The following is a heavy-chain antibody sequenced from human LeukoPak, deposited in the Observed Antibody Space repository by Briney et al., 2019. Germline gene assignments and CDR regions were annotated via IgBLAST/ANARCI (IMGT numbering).Heavy chain of an antibody. CDR3: AREKQSGGTPFDY. CDR2: VSYDEKTI. CDR1: GFTFTGHS. V-gene: IGHV3-30*04. Sequence: GGSLRLSCVASGFTFTGHSMHWVRQAPGKGLEWVAVVSYDEKTIFYADSLKGRFTVSRDNSKNTVYLQMNSLRDEDTAVYYCAREKQSGGTPFDYWGQGSLVTVSS. D-gene: IGHD1-26*01. J-gene: IGHJ4*02.